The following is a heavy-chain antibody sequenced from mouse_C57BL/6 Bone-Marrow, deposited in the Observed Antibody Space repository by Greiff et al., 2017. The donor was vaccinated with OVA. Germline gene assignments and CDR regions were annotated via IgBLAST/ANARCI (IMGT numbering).Heavy chain of an antibody. D-gene: IGHD1-1*01. CDR3: ARTYGSRHFDV. CDR2: INPSSGYT. V-gene: IGHV1-4*01. Sequence: QVQLKQSGAELARPGASVKMSCKASGYTFTSYTMHWVKQRPGQGLEWIGYINPSSGYTKYNQKFKDKATLTADKSSSTAYMQLSSLTSEDSAVYYCARTYGSRHFDVWGTGTTVTVSS. J-gene: IGHJ1*03. CDR1: GYTFTSYT.